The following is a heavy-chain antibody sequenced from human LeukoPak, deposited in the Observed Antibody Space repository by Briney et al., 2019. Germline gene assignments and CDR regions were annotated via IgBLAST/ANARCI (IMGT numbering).Heavy chain of an antibody. J-gene: IGHJ5*02. CDR1: GGTFSSYA. CDR2: IIPIFGTA. CDR3: ARVDVVQLNWFDP. V-gene: IGHV1-69*13. D-gene: IGHD1-1*01. Sequence: SVKVSCKASGGTFSSYAISWVRQAPGQGLEWMGGIIPIFGTANYAQKFQGRVTITADESTSTAYMELSSLRSEDTAVYYCARVDVVQLNWFDPWGQGTLVTVSS.